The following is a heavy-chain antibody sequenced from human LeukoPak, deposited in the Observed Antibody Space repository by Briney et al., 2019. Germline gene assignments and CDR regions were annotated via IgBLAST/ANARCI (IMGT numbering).Heavy chain of an antibody. D-gene: IGHD2-2*01. CDR1: GYTFTGYY. J-gene: IGHJ4*02. CDR3: ARDPRSIVVVPAASFDY. CDR2: INPNSGGT. Sequence: ASVKVSCKASGYTFTGYYMHWVRQAPGQGLEWMGWINPNSGGTNYAQKFQGRVTMTRDTSISTAYMELSRLRSDDTAVYYCARDPRSIVVVPAASFDYWGQGTLVTVSS. V-gene: IGHV1-2*02.